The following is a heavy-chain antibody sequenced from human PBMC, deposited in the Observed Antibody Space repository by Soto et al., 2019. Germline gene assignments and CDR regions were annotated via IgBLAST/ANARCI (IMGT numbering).Heavy chain of an antibody. Sequence: QVQLQESGPGLVKPSQTLSLTCTVSGGSISSGDYYWSWIRQHPGQGREWIGYIYYSGSTHYSSSLKSRVTMSIDTSKNQFPLKLTSVTAADKAVYYCARLSSIDSSGYYLDYWGQGTLVTVSS. D-gene: IGHD3-22*01. J-gene: IGHJ4*02. CDR2: IYYSGST. V-gene: IGHV4-31*03. CDR3: ARLSSIDSSGYYLDY. CDR1: GGSISSGDYY.